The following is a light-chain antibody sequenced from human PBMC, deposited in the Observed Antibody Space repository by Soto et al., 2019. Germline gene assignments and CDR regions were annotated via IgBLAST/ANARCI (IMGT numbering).Light chain of an antibody. CDR2: EVS. J-gene: IGLJ1*01. V-gene: IGLV2-8*01. CDR1: SSDVTANNY. CDR3: TSYAGTYSFFYV. Sequence: QSALTQPPSASGSPGQSVTISCTGTSSDVTANNYVSWYQQLPGKAPKLIIYEVSKRPSGVPDRFSGSKSGNTASLTVSGLQAEDEADYYCTSYAGTYSFFYVFGTGTKVTVL.